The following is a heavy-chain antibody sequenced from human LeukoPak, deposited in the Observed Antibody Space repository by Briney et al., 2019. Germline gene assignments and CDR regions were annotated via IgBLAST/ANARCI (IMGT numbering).Heavy chain of an antibody. CDR1: GGSFSAYY. J-gene: IGHJ6*03. Sequence: SETLSLTCDVYGGSFSAYYWRWIRQPPEKGLEWMGQINHSGSTNYNPSLKSRVTISVDTSKNHFSLELSSVTAADTAVYFCARGRVSSSSWYSTYYYYFYMDVWGKGTTVTVSS. V-gene: IGHV4-34*01. D-gene: IGHD6-13*01. CDR3: ARGRVSSSSWYSTYYYYFYMDV. CDR2: INHSGST.